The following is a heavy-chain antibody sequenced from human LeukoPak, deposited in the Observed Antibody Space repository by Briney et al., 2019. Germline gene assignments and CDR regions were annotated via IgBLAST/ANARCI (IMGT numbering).Heavy chain of an antibody. CDR2: IKQDGSEK. J-gene: IGHJ3*02. CDR3: AKAYYYDSNPGAFDI. D-gene: IGHD3-22*01. CDR1: GFTFSSYW. Sequence: GGSLRLSCAASGFTFSSYWMSWVRQAPGKGLEWVANIKQDGSEKYYVDSVKGRFTISRDNAKNSLYLQMNSLRAEDTAVYYCAKAYYYDSNPGAFDIWGQGTMVTVSS. V-gene: IGHV3-7*01.